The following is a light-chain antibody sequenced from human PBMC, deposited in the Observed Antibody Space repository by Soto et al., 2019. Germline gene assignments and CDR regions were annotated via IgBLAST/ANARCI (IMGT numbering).Light chain of an antibody. CDR3: SSYTSGNTLL. J-gene: IGLJ2*01. V-gene: IGLV2-14*01. CDR2: DVR. CDR1: SNDIGGFNY. Sequence: QAVVTQPASVSGSPGQSITIACAGTSNDIGGFNYVSWYQQHPGKAPKPMIYDVRNRPSGVSNRFSGSKSGNTASLTISGLQAEDEAVYYCSSYTSGNTLLFGGGTKVTVL.